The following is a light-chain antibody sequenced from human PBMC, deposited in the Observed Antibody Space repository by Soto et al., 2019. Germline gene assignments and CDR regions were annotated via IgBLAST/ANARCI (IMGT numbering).Light chain of an antibody. CDR2: AAS. Sequence: DIQMTQSPSSLSASVGDRVTITCRASQTIINYLNWYQQKPGKAPKLLIYAASTLQSGVPSRFSGSGSGTDFTLSIGSLQPEDFATYYCQQSYSTPRTFAQGTKVEIK. CDR1: QTIINY. J-gene: IGKJ1*01. CDR3: QQSYSTPRT. V-gene: IGKV1-39*01.